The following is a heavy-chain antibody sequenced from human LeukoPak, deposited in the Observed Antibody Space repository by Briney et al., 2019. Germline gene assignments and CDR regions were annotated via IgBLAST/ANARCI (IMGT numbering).Heavy chain of an antibody. CDR2: IYYSGST. J-gene: IGHJ4*02. D-gene: IGHD3-10*01. CDR3: ARRGNVLLWFGETLYYFDY. CDR1: GGSISSSSYY. Sequence: SETLSLTCTVSGGSISSSSYYWGWLRQPPGKGLEWIGSIYYSGSTYYNPSLKSRVTISVDTSKYQFSLKLSSVTAADTAVYYCARRGNVLLWFGETLYYFDYWGQGTLVTVSS. V-gene: IGHV4-39*01.